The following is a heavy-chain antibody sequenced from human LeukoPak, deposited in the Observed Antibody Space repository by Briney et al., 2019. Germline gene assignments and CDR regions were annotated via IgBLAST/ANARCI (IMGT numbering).Heavy chain of an antibody. Sequence: PGGSLRLSCAASAFTFKIYWMIWVRQAPGKGLEWVANIKQDGSEKYYVDSVEGRFTISRDNSKNSLDLQMNSLRAEDTAVYYCAKDRGYSYGSFDYWGQGTLVTVSS. CDR1: AFTFKIYW. V-gene: IGHV3-7*05. CDR2: IKQDGSEK. J-gene: IGHJ4*02. CDR3: AKDRGYSYGSFDY. D-gene: IGHD5-18*01.